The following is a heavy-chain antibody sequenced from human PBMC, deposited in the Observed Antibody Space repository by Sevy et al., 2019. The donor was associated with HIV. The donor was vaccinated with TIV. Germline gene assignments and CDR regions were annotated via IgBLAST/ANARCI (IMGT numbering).Heavy chain of an antibody. D-gene: IGHD6-13*01. Sequence: GGSLRLSCAGSGFTFYNYGIHWVRQAPGKGLEWVKMISYDGKNENYADSVKGRLTISRDNSKNTVYLQMNSLRPDDTAIYNCAKDRSGSWSVDYWGQGTLVTVSS. J-gene: IGHJ4*02. CDR3: AKDRSGSWSVDY. V-gene: IGHV3-30*18. CDR1: GFTFYNYG. CDR2: ISYDGKNE.